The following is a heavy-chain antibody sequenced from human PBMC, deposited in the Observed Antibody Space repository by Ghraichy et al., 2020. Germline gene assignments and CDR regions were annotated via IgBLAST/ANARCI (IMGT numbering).Heavy chain of an antibody. V-gene: IGHV3-23*01. CDR1: GFTFSSYA. J-gene: IGHJ5*02. Sequence: GESLNISCAASGFTFSSYAMSWVRQAPGKGLEWVSAISGSGGSTYYADSVKGRFTISRDNSKNTLYLQMNSLRAEDTAVYYCAKSRITIFRAGFDPWGQGTLVTVSS. D-gene: IGHD3-3*01. CDR3: AKSRITIFRAGFDP. CDR2: ISGSGGST.